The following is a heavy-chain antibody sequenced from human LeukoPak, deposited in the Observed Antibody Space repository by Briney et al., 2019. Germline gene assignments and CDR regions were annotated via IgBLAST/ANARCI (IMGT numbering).Heavy chain of an antibody. CDR1: GFGFSSYA. V-gene: IGHV3-30*18. CDR3: AKDHYVLRTFGWPRD. CDR2: ISYDGSNQ. J-gene: IGHJ4*02. Sequence: GGSLRLSCAASGFGFSSYAMHWVRQTPGKGLEWLALISYDGSNQHYAPSVKGRFTISRDNAKNTVDLQMNSLRPEDTAVYYCAKDHYVLRTFGWPRDWGQGTLVMVSS. D-gene: IGHD3-9*01.